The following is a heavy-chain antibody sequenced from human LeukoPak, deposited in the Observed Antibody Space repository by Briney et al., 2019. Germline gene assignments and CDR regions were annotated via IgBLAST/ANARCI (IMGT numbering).Heavy chain of an antibody. CDR1: TGSLSGHY. CDR2: VSQSGTT. V-gene: IGHV4-59*11. J-gene: IGHJ4*02. CDR3: ARGRLQLWSYFDF. Sequence: PSETLSLTCSVSTGSLSGHYWNRIRQAPGKGMEWIGYVSQSGTTNYNPSLKSRVTISADTSRNRFSLNLKPVTAADTAVYFCARGRLQLWSYFDFWGQGSLVSVSS. D-gene: IGHD1-1*01.